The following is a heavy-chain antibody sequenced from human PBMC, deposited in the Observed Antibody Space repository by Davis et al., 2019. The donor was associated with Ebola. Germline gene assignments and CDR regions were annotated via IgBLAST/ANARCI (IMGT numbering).Heavy chain of an antibody. Sequence: ASVKVSCKASGYTFTGYYMHWVRQAPGQGLEWMGRINPNSGGTNYAQKFQGRVTMTRETSISTAYMELSRLRSDDTVVYYCAASTSSPLVNDYWGQGTLVTVSS. V-gene: IGHV1-2*05. CDR1: GYTFTGYY. J-gene: IGHJ4*02. D-gene: IGHD6-13*01. CDR3: AASTSSPLVNDY. CDR2: INPNSGGT.